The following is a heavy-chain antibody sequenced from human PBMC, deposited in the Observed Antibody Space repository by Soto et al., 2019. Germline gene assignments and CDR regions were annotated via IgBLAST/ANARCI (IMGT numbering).Heavy chain of an antibody. J-gene: IGHJ5*02. CDR1: GGTFSSYA. CDR3: ARVERGYDFWSGKFDP. Sequence: SVKVACKASGGTFSSYAISWVRQAPGQGLEWMGGIIPIFGTANYAQKFQGRVTITADESTSTAYMELSSLRSEDTAVYYCARVERGYDFWSGKFDPWGKGTLVTAPQ. D-gene: IGHD3-3*01. V-gene: IGHV1-69*13. CDR2: IIPIFGTA.